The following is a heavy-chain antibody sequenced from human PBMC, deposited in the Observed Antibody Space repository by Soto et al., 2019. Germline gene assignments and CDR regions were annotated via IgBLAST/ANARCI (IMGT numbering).Heavy chain of an antibody. Sequence: SVKVSCKASGGTFSSYTISWVRQTPGQGLEWMGRIIPILGIANYAQKFQGRVTITADKSTSTAYMELSSLRSEDTAVYYCARADSGYYYYGMDVWGQGTTVTV. D-gene: IGHD3-10*01. J-gene: IGHJ6*02. CDR2: IIPILGIA. CDR3: ARADSGYYYYGMDV. CDR1: GGTFSSYT. V-gene: IGHV1-69*02.